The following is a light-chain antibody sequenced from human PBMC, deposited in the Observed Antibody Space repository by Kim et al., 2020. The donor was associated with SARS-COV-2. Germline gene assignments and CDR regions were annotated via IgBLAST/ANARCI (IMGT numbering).Light chain of an antibody. CDR2: EVF. CDR1: QSLLHSDGRTY. CDR3: MQGIHPTLT. V-gene: IGKV2-29*02. J-gene: IGKJ4*01. Sequence: DIVLTQTPLSLSVTPGQPASISCRSSQSLLHSDGRTYLSWYLQKPGQSPQLLIYEVFSRFSGVPNRFTGSGSGTDFTLKISRVEAEDVGVYYCMQGIHPTLTFGGGTKVDIK.